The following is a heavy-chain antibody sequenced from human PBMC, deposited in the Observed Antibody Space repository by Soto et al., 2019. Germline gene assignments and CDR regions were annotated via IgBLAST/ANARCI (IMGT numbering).Heavy chain of an antibody. V-gene: IGHV3-23*01. Sequence: EVQLLESGGGLVQPGGSLRLSCAASGCMFSSYAMTWVRKAPGKGLEWVSALSGGGDSTYYAPSVRGLFAISRDNSKNTLYLQMNSLRAEDTAVYYCATGLRSVYGPFVSWGQGTLITVSS. D-gene: IGHD5-12*01. CDR3: ATGLRSVYGPFVS. J-gene: IGHJ4*02. CDR1: GCMFSSYA. CDR2: LSGGGDST.